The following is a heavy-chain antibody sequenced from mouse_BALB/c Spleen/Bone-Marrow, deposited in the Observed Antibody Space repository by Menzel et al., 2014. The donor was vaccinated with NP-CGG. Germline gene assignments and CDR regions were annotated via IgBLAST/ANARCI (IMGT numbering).Heavy chain of an antibody. CDR3: ARTFQPRRAMDY. Sequence: VQLVESGPELVRPGASVKMSCKASDYTFTSYWMHWVKQRPGQGLEWIGMIDPSNSETRLNQKFKDEATLNVDKSSNTAYMHLSGLTSEDSAVYYCARTFQPRRAMDYWGQGSSVTVSS. CDR1: DYTFTSYW. J-gene: IGHJ4*01. D-gene: IGHD6-1*01. V-gene: IGHV1-74*01. CDR2: IDPSNSET.